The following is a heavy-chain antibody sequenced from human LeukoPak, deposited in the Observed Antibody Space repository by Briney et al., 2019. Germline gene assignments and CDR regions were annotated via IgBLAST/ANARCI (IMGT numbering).Heavy chain of an antibody. CDR1: GGSISSSSYY. CDR2: IYYSGST. V-gene: IGHV4-39*07. Sequence: KPSETLSLTCTVSGGSISSSSYYWGWIRQPPGKGLEWIGSIYYSGSTNYNPSLKSRVTISVDTSKNQFSLKLSSVTAADTAVYYCARVYSSGWPYYYGMDVWGQGTTVTVSS. D-gene: IGHD6-19*01. CDR3: ARVYSSGWPYYYGMDV. J-gene: IGHJ6*02.